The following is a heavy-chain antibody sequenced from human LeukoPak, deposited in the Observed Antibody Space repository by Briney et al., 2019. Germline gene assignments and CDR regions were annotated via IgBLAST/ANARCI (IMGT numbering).Heavy chain of an antibody. J-gene: IGHJ4*02. V-gene: IGHV3-11*05. D-gene: IGHD2-8*01. Sequence: PGGSLRLSRAASGFTFSDYYMSWIRQAPGKGLEWVSYISSSRSDTKYADSVKGRFTISRDSSKNTLFLQMNSLRAEDTAVYYCAKDAWSLDYWGQGTLVTVCS. CDR2: ISSSRSDT. CDR3: AKDAWSLDY. CDR1: GFTFSDYY.